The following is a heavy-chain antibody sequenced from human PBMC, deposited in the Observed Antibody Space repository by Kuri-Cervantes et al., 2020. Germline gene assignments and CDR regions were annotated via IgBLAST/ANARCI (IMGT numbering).Heavy chain of an antibody. CDR1: GYTFTTYG. Sequence: ASVKVSCKASGYTFTTYGISWVRQAPGQGLEWMGWISAYKGNIDYAQKLQGRVTMTTDTSTSTAYMELSSLRSENTAVYYCARERDYDFWSGYLDTQPGFFDYWGQGTLVTVSS. V-gene: IGHV1-18*01. CDR3: ARERDYDFWSGYLDTQPGFFDY. CDR2: ISAYKGNI. J-gene: IGHJ4*02. D-gene: IGHD3-3*01.